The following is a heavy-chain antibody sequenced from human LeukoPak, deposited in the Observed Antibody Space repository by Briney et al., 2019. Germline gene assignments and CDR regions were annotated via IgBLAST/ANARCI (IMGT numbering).Heavy chain of an antibody. J-gene: IGHJ4*02. CDR2: IHSSGNS. D-gene: IGHD3-16*01. V-gene: IGHV4-4*07. CDR3: ARDPFRSSLDY. Sequence: SETLSLTCTVSGGSISNYYWTWIRQPAGKGLEWIGRIHSSGNSYYNPSLKSRVTMSIDTSQNQFSLKLTAVTAADTAVYYCARDPFRSSLDYWGQGTRVTVSS. CDR1: GGSISNYY.